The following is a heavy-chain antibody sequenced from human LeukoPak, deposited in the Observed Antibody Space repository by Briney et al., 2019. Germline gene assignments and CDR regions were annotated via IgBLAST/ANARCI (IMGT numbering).Heavy chain of an antibody. Sequence: GGSLRLSCAASGFTFSIYGMHWVRQAPGKGLEWVAVMSYDGTNKNYADSVKGRFTISRDNYKNTLYRQMNSLKIEDTAVYYCAKKRPCKVAAPPDYWGQGTLVTVSS. CDR1: GFTFSIYG. D-gene: IGHD6-13*01. V-gene: IGHV3-30*18. CDR2: MSYDGTNK. J-gene: IGHJ4*02. CDR3: AKKRPCKVAAPPDY.